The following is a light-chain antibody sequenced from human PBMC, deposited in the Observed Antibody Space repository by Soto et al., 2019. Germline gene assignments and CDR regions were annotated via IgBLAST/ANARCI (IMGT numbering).Light chain of an antibody. J-gene: IGKJ5*01. CDR3: QQYYHYIT. CDR1: QSISTW. V-gene: IGKV1-5*01. CDR2: AAS. Sequence: TLAPAIGGRGTINCRASQSISTWLAWYQQKPGKAPKLLIYAASTLENGVPTRFSGTGSETEFTLTVSSLEPDDSATYYWQQYYHYITFGQGTRLEI.